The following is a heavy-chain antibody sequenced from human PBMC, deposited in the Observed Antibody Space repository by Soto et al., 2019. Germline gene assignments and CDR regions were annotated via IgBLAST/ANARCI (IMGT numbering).Heavy chain of an antibody. CDR1: GFTFSDYY. CDR2: ISSSGSTI. V-gene: IGHV3-11*01. Sequence: GGSLRLSCAASGFTFSDYYMSWIRQAPGKGLEWVSYISSSGSTIYYADSVKGRFTISRDNAKNSLYLQMNSLRAEDTAVYYCASGRNYGDFYFDYWGQGTLVTVSS. J-gene: IGHJ4*02. CDR3: ASGRNYGDFYFDY. D-gene: IGHD4-17*01.